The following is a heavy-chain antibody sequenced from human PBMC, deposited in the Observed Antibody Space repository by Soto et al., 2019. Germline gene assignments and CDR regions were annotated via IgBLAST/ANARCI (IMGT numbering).Heavy chain of an antibody. V-gene: IGHV1-69*13. CDR3: ARVYRSAYDSSGYYLDAFDI. CDR1: RGTFSSCA. J-gene: IGHJ3*02. CDR2: IIPIFGTA. Sequence: SVKVSCKASRGTFSSCAISSLRQSPGQGLEWMGGIIPIFGTANYAQKFQGRVTITADESTSTAYMELSSLRSEDTAVYYCARVYRSAYDSSGYYLDAFDIWGQGTMVTVSS. D-gene: IGHD3-22*01.